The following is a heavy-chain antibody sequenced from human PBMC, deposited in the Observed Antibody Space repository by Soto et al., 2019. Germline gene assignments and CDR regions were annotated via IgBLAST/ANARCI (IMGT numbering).Heavy chain of an antibody. J-gene: IGHJ5*02. V-gene: IGHV4-59*01. CDR1: GGSISSYY. CDR3: ARAPNYDILTGYRAVGWFDP. CDR2: IYYSGST. Sequence: QVQLQESGPGLVKPSETLSLTCTVSGGSISSYYWSWIRQPPGKGLEWIGYIYYSGSTNYNPSLKSRVTISVDTSKNQFSLKLSSVTAADTAVYYCARAPNYDILTGYRAVGWFDPWGQGTLVTVSS. D-gene: IGHD3-9*01.